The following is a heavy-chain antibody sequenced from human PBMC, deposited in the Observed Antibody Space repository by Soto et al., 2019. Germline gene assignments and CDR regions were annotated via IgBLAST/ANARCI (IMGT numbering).Heavy chain of an antibody. Sequence: GASVKVSCKTSARTFFIPGFGWVRQAPGEGLEWVGGIIPTLGTLHVAQRFQGRVTFTADKSTNAAFMEMNSLTSEDTALYYCARAAEWEQPSNQYYFDFCGQGTLVTVSS. CDR2: IIPTLGTL. J-gene: IGHJ4*02. D-gene: IGHD1-26*01. CDR1: ARTFFIPG. CDR3: ARAAEWEQPSNQYYFDF. V-gene: IGHV1-69*10.